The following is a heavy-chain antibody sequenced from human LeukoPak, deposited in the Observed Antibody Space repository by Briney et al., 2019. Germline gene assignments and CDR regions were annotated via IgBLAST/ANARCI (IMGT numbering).Heavy chain of an antibody. J-gene: IGHJ6*03. CDR1: GFTLSELS. V-gene: IGHV1-24*01. CDR2: FYPKDGEA. Sequence: ASVTVSCKVSGFTLSELSIHWVRQAPGKGLEWVGGFYPKDGEAVYAERFRDRVILTDDRSSNTAYMDLSRLGADDTAVYYCATGVYCATTTCPGYGNYYYFMDVWGEGTTVTV. D-gene: IGHD2-21*01. CDR3: ATGVYCATTTCPGYGNYYYFMDV.